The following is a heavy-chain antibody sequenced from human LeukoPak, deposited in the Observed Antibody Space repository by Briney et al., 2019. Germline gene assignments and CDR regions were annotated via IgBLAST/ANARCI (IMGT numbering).Heavy chain of an antibody. CDR2: ISGSGGST. Sequence: SCKASGGTFSSYAISWVRQAPGKGLEWVSAISGSGGSTYYADSVKGRFTISRDNSKNTLYLQMNSLRAEDTAVYYCAKDPLGDYWGQGTLVTVSS. CDR1: GGTFSSYA. CDR3: AKDPLGDY. V-gene: IGHV3-23*01. J-gene: IGHJ4*02.